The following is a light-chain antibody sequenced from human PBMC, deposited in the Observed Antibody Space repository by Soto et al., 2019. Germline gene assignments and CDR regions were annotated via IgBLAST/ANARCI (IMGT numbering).Light chain of an antibody. CDR2: WAS. CDR1: QSVLYSSNNKNY. J-gene: IGKJ1*01. V-gene: IGKV4-1*01. CDR3: QQYFRPWT. Sequence: DIVMTQSPDSLAVSLGERATINCKSSQSVLYSSNNKNYLAWYQQKPGQPPKLLIYWASTRESGVPDRFSGSGSGTDFTLTISILQAEDVAVYYCQQYFRPWTFGQGTMVEIK.